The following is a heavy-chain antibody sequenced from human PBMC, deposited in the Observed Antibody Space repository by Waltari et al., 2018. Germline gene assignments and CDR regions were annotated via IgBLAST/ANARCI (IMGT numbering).Heavy chain of an antibody. Sequence: ELQLVESGGGLVKPGGSLRLSCGASGFSISDHYMDWVRQAPGKGLDWGGRSRGRPYGYTTEYTEAGKGRFTISRDDSSNSVYMQMNSLKTEDTAVYYCTRGSIAMTAGANYHGMDVWGQGTTVTVSS. CDR3: TRGSIAMTAGANYHGMDV. J-gene: IGHJ6*02. V-gene: IGHV3-72*01. CDR1: GFSISDHY. CDR2: SRGRPYGYTT. D-gene: IGHD6-19*01.